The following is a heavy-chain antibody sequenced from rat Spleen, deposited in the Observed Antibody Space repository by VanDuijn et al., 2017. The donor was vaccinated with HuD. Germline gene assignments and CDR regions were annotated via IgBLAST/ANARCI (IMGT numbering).Heavy chain of an antibody. CDR1: GFTFSNYD. Sequence: EVQLVESGGGLVQPGRSLKLSCAASGFTFSNYDMAWVRQAPTKGLEWVASISTGGGNTYSRDSVKGRFTISRDNAKSTLYLQMDSLRSEDTATYYCARQGYGSLPLGYFDYWGQGVMVTVSS. D-gene: IGHD1-3*01. J-gene: IGHJ2*01. CDR3: ARQGYGSLPLGYFDY. CDR2: ISTGGGNT. V-gene: IGHV5-25*01.